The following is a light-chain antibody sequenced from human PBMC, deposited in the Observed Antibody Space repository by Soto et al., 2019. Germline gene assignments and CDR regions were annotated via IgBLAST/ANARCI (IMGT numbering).Light chain of an antibody. CDR2: WAS. CDR3: QQYCTTPVT. J-gene: IGKJ1*01. Sequence: DIVMTQSPDSLAVSLGERATINCKSSQSLLHLAWYQQKPGQPPKLLIYWASTRESGVPDRFSGSGSGTDSTLTISSLSAEDVAVYYCQQYCTTPVTFGHGNKVEIK. V-gene: IGKV4-1*01. CDR1: QSLLH.